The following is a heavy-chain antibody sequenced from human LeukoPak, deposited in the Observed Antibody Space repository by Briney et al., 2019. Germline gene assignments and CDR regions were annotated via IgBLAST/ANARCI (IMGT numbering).Heavy chain of an antibody. V-gene: IGHV3-11*01. CDR3: ARESKHRAYGYYMDV. D-gene: IGHD2-21*01. J-gene: IGHJ6*03. CDR1: GFIFSDYY. Sequence: PGGSLRLSCAASGFIFSDYYMSWIRQVPGKGLEWVSYTSSSGGATYYAGFVKGRFTVSRDNAQNSLSLQMNSLRVEDTAVYYCARESKHRAYGYYMDVWGKGTTVTVSS. CDR2: TSSSGGAT.